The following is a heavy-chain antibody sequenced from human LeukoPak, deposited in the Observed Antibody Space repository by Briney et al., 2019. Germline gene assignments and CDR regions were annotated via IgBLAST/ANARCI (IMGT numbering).Heavy chain of an antibody. CDR1: GYTFTSYY. Sequence: GASVKVSCKASGYTFTSYYMHWVRQAPGQGLEWMGIINPSGVSTSYAQKFQGRVTMTRDTSTSTVYMELSSLRSEDTAVYDCARSKMGHTLDYWGQGTLVTVSS. CDR2: INPSGVST. CDR3: ARSKMGHTLDY. V-gene: IGHV1-46*01. J-gene: IGHJ4*01. D-gene: IGHD2-2*02.